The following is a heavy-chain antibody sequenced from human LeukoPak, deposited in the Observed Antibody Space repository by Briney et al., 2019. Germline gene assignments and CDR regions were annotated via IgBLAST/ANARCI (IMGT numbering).Heavy chain of an antibody. V-gene: IGHV3-66*01. Sequence: GGSLRLSCAASGFTVSSNYMSWVRQAPGKGLEWISVIYSVGSTYYADSVKGRFTISRDNSKNTLYLQMNSLRAEDTAVYYCAGGETAAGIFDYWGQGTLVTVSS. CDR1: GFTVSSNY. CDR3: AGGETAAGIFDY. J-gene: IGHJ4*02. D-gene: IGHD6-13*01. CDR2: IYSVGST.